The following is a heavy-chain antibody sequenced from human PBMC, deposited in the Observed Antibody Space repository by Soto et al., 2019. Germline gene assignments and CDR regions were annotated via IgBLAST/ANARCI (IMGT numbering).Heavy chain of an antibody. Sequence: ASVKVSCKASGYTFTSYAMHWLRQAPGQRLEWMGWINAGNGNTKYSQKFQGRVTITRDTSASTAYMELSSLRSEDTAVYYCARDDSSGGAFDIWGQGTMVTVSS. J-gene: IGHJ3*02. V-gene: IGHV1-3*01. D-gene: IGHD6-19*01. CDR1: GYTFTSYA. CDR3: ARDDSSGGAFDI. CDR2: INAGNGNT.